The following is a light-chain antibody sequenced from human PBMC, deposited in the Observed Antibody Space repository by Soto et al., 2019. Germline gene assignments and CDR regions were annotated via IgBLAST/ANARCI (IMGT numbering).Light chain of an antibody. CDR2: AAS. Sequence: EVVMTQSPATLSVSPGERATLSCRSSQSVSSSYLAWYQQKHGQAPRLLIYAASTRATDIPARFSGSGSGTELTITISNLQSEDCVVYDGQQYNNWPSTFGQGTKVDIK. CDR1: QSVSSSY. CDR3: QQYNNWPST. J-gene: IGKJ1*01. V-gene: IGKV3-15*01.